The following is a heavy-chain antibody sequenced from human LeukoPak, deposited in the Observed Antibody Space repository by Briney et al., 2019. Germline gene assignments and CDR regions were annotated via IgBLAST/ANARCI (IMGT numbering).Heavy chain of an antibody. Sequence: PGGSLRLSCAASGFTFSSYWMSWVRQAPGKGLEWVANIKQDGSEKYYVGSVKGRFTISRDNAKNSLYLQMNSLRAEDTAVYYCARDLYYYGSGRPEGDYWGQGTLVTVSS. CDR2: IKQDGSEK. CDR1: GFTFSSYW. D-gene: IGHD3-10*01. CDR3: ARDLYYYGSGRPEGDY. J-gene: IGHJ4*02. V-gene: IGHV3-7*01.